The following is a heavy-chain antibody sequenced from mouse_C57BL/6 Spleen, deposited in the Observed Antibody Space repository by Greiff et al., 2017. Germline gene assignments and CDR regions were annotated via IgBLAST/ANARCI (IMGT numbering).Heavy chain of an antibody. CDR3: ARRAYYSNYGWFAY. D-gene: IGHD2-5*01. Sequence: QVQLQQPGAELVRPGSSVKLSCKASGYTFTSYWMDWVKQRPGQGLEWIGNIYPSDSATHYNQKFKDKATLTVDKSSSTAYMQLSSLTSEDSAVYYCARRAYYSNYGWFAYWGQGTLVTVSA. J-gene: IGHJ3*01. CDR2: IYPSDSAT. V-gene: IGHV1-61*01. CDR1: GYTFTSYW.